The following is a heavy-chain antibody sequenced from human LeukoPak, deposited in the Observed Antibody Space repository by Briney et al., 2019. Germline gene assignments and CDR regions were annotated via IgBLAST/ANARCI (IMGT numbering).Heavy chain of an antibody. Sequence: GASVKVSCKASGYTFTGYYMHWVRQAPGQGLEWMGIINPSGGSTSYAQKFQGRVTMTRDTSISTAYMELSSLRSDDTAVYYCARDRAVATIGGVDYWGQGTLVTVSS. J-gene: IGHJ4*02. D-gene: IGHD5-12*01. CDR3: ARDRAVATIGGVDY. CDR1: GYTFTGYY. V-gene: IGHV1-46*01. CDR2: INPSGGST.